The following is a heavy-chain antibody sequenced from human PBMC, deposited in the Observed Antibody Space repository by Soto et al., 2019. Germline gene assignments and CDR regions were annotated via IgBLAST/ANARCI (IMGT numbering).Heavy chain of an antibody. CDR3: AREIDGITGTTGPYYYYYMDV. Sequence: GGSLRLSCAASGFTVSSNYMSWVRQAPGKGLEWVSVIYSGGSTYYADSVKGRFTISRDNSKNTLYLQMNSLRAEDTAVYYCAREIDGITGTTGPYYYYYMDVWGKGTTVTVSS. D-gene: IGHD1-7*01. J-gene: IGHJ6*03. V-gene: IGHV3-66*01. CDR1: GFTVSSNY. CDR2: IYSGGST.